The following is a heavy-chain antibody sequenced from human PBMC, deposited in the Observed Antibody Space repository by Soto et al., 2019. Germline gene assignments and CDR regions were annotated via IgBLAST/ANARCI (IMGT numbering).Heavy chain of an antibody. J-gene: IGHJ4*02. V-gene: IGHV3-30-3*01. CDR1: GFTFSSYA. Sequence: GGSLRLSCAASGFTFSSYAMHWVRQAPGKGLEWVAVISYDGSNKYYADSVKGRFTISRDNSKNTLYLQMNSLRAEDTAVYYCARDPDGGYVSYFDYWGQGTLVTVSS. CDR2: ISYDGSNK. D-gene: IGHD5-12*01. CDR3: ARDPDGGYVSYFDY.